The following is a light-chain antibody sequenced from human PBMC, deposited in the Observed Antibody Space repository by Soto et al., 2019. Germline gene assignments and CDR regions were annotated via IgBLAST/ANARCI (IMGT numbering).Light chain of an antibody. CDR2: DAS. Sequence: DIQMTQSPSSLSASVVDRVTITCQASQDISNYLNWYQQKPGKAPKLLIYDASNLETGVPSRFSGSGSGTDFTFTISSLQPEDIETYYCQQYDNLPPYTFGQGTKLEIK. CDR1: QDISNY. J-gene: IGKJ2*01. CDR3: QQYDNLPPYT. V-gene: IGKV1-33*01.